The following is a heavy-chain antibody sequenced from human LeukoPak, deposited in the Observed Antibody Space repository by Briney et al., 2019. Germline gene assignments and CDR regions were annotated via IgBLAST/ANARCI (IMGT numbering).Heavy chain of an antibody. CDR2: ISWNSGSI. CDR3: AATAPQYYYDSSGYVLDY. CDR1: GFTFSTSW. V-gene: IGHV3-9*01. Sequence: PGGSLRLSCEGSGFTFSTSWMHWVRQAPGKGLEWVSGISWNSGSIGYADSVKGRFTISRDNAKNSLYLQMNSLRAEDTALYYCAATAPQYYYDSSGYVLDYWGQGTLVTVSS. D-gene: IGHD3-22*01. J-gene: IGHJ4*02.